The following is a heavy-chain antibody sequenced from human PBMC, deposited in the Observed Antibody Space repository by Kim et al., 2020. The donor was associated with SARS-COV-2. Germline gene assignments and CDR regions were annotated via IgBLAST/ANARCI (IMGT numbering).Heavy chain of an antibody. CDR3: ARRPVGSRGIILSYFIDT. V-gene: IGHV4-39*07. Sequence: LKSRVTISLDTSKNEFSLQLTSVTAADTAVYYCARRPVGSRGIILSYFIDTWGQGTLVTVSS. J-gene: IGHJ5*02. D-gene: IGHD1-26*01.